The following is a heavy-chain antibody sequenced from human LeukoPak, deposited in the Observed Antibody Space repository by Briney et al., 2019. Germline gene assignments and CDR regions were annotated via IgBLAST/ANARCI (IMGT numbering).Heavy chain of an antibody. V-gene: IGHV4-59*01. CDR2: IYYSGST. Sequence: PSETLSLTCTVSGSSISSYYWSWIRQPPGKGLEWIGYIYYSGSTNYNPSLKSRVTISVDTSKNQFSLKLSSVTAADTAVYYCARSTISLANFDYWGQGTLVTVSS. CDR1: GSSISSYY. D-gene: IGHD4/OR15-4a*01. CDR3: ARSTISLANFDY. J-gene: IGHJ4*02.